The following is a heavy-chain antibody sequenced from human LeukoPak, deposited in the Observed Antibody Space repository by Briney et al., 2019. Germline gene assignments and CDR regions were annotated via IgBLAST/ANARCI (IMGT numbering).Heavy chain of an antibody. V-gene: IGHV3-21*01. CDR3: ARGTSCYMQDYYYYGMDV. CDR2: ISSSSSYI. Sequence: GGSLRLSCAASGFTFSSYSMNCVRQAPGKGLEWVSSISSSSSYIYYADSVKGRFTISRDNAKNSLYLQMNSLRAEDTAVYYCARGTSCYMQDYYYYGMDVWGQGTTVTVSS. D-gene: IGHD2-2*01. J-gene: IGHJ6*02. CDR1: GFTFSSYS.